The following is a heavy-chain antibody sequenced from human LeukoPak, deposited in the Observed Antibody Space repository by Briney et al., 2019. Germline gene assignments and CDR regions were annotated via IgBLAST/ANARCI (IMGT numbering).Heavy chain of an antibody. V-gene: IGHV4-30-4*08. CDR1: GGSISSGDYF. CDR3: ARVPLGYCSSTSCHSFDY. CDR2: IYYSGST. J-gene: IGHJ4*02. D-gene: IGHD2-2*03. Sequence: SETLSLTCTVSGGSISSGDYFWSWIRQPPGRGLEWIGDIYYSGSTYYHPSRKSRNTITVDTSKNQFSLKLSSVTAADTAVYYCARVPLGYCSSTSCHSFDYWGQGTLVTVSS.